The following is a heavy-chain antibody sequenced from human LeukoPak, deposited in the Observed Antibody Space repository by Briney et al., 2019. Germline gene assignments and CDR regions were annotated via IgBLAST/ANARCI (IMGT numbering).Heavy chain of an antibody. V-gene: IGHV3-21*01. CDR1: GFTFSSYS. Sequence: GESLKISCAASGFTFSSYSMNCVPQAPGKGLEWVSSITISSSYIYYADSVKGRFTISRNNPKTSLYLQMTILTPETTAFYSCARDGSYSLNSSSGTGFDYWGQGTLVTVSS. J-gene: IGHJ4*02. D-gene: IGHD6-13*01. CDR2: ITISSSYI. CDR3: ARDGSYSLNSSSGTGFDY.